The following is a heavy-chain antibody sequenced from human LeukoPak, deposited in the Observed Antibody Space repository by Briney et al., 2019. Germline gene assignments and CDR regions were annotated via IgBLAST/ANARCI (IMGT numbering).Heavy chain of an antibody. V-gene: IGHV1-69*05. Sequence: ASVKVSCKASGDTFSSYAISWVRQAPGQGLEWMGGIIPIFGTANYAQKFQGRVTITTDESTSIAYMELSSLRSEDTAVYYCAREVGSSSGSGWFDPWGQGTLVTVSS. D-gene: IGHD6-6*01. CDR2: IIPIFGTA. J-gene: IGHJ5*02. CDR1: GDTFSSYA. CDR3: AREVGSSSGSGWFDP.